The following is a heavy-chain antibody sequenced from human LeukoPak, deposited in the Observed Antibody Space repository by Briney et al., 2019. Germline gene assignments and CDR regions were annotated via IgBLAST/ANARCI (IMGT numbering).Heavy chain of an antibody. CDR3: ARAEWEPRYYYYGMDV. J-gene: IGHJ6*02. CDR2: ISYDGSQK. Sequence: PGGSLRLSCAASGFTFSIYGMHWVRQAPGKGLEWVAVISYDGSQKFYGDSVKGRFTISRDNSKNTLFLQMNSLRAEDTAVYYCARAEWEPRYYYYGMDVWGQGTTVTVSS. V-gene: IGHV3-30*03. D-gene: IGHD1-26*01. CDR1: GFTFSIYG.